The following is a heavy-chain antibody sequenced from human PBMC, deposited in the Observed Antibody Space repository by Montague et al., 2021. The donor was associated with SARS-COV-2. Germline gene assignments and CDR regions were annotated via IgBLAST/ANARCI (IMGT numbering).Heavy chain of an antibody. J-gene: IGHJ6*02. CDR3: ARGRRILLWFGELLSGGDYYGMDV. CDR2: INHSGST. V-gene: IGHV4-34*01. D-gene: IGHD3-10*01. Sequence: SETLSLTCAVYGGSFSGYSWRWIRQPPGKGLEWIGEINHSGSTNYNPSLKSRVTISVDTSKNQFSLKLSSVTAADTAVYYCARGRRILLWFGELLSGGDYYGMDVRGPGTPVTVPS. CDR1: GGSFSGYS.